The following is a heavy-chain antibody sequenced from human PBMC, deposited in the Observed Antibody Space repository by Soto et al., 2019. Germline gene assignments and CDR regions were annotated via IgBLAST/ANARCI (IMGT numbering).Heavy chain of an antibody. CDR2: IYHSGST. Sequence: LSLTCAVSGGSISSSNWWSWVRQPPGKGLEWIGEIYHSGSTNYNPSLKSRVTISVDKSKNQFSLKLSSVTAADTAVYYCARKPLAAAGTYYYYGMDVWGQGTTVTVSS. V-gene: IGHV4-4*02. CDR3: ARKPLAAAGTYYYYGMDV. CDR1: GGSISSSNW. J-gene: IGHJ6*02. D-gene: IGHD6-13*01.